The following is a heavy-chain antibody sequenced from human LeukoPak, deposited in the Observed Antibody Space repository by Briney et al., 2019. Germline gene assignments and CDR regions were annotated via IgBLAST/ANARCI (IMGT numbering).Heavy chain of an antibody. J-gene: IGHJ4*02. V-gene: IGHV3-30*18. Sequence: GGSLRLSCAASGFTFSSYGMHWVRQAPGKGLEWVAVISYDGSNKYYADSVKGRFTISRDNSKNTLYLQMNSLRAEDTAVYYCAKDSPLNQWLPDYWGQGTLVTVSS. CDR2: ISYDGSNK. CDR3: AKDSPLNQWLPDY. CDR1: GFTFSSYG. D-gene: IGHD6-19*01.